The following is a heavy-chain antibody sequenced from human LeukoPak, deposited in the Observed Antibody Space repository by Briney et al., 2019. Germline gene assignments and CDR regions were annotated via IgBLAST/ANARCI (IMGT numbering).Heavy chain of an antibody. J-gene: IGHJ4*02. CDR2: INPNSGGT. V-gene: IGHV1-2*06. CDR3: ARSERAVAGSTGDY. D-gene: IGHD6-19*01. Sequence: ASVKVSCKASGYTLTGYYMHWVRQAPGQGLEWMGRINPNSGGTSYAQKFQGRVTMTRDTSISTAYMELSRLRSDDTAVYYCARSERAVAGSTGDYWGQGTLVTVSS. CDR1: GYTLTGYY.